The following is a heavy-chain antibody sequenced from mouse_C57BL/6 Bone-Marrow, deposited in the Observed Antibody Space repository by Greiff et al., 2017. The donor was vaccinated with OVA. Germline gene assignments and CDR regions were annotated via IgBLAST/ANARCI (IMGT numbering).Heavy chain of an antibody. CDR1: GFTFSSYA. CDR3: ARASYYYVYYFDY. D-gene: IGHD1-1*01. Sequence: EVMLVESGGGLVKPGGSLKLSCAASGFTFSSYAMSWVRQTPEKRLEWVATISDGGSYTYYPDNVKGRFTISRDNAKNNLYLQMSHLKSEDTAMYYCARASYYYVYYFDYWGQGTTPTVSS. CDR2: ISDGGSYT. V-gene: IGHV5-4*03. J-gene: IGHJ2*01.